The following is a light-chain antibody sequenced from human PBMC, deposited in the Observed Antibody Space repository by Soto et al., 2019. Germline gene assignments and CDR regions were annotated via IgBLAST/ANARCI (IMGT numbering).Light chain of an antibody. Sequence: DIQMTQSPSTLSASVGDRVTITCRASQSISSWLAWYQQKPGKAPKLLIYKASRLESGVPSRFGGSGSGTEFTLTISSLQPDDFATYYCQQYNSYRYTFGQGTKLEIK. CDR3: QQYNSYRYT. CDR2: KAS. J-gene: IGKJ2*01. CDR1: QSISSW. V-gene: IGKV1-5*03.